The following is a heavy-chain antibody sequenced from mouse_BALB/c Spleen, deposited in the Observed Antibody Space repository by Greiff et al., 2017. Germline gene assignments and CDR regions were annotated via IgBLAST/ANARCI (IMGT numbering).Heavy chain of an antibody. D-gene: IGHD2-4*01. CDR3: TRDQNDYDAPWFAY. Sequence: DVKLVESGGGLVKPGGSLKLSCAASGFTFSSYTMSWVRQTPEKRLEWVATISSGGSYTYYPDSVKGRFTISRDNAKNTLYLQMSSLKSEDTAMYYCTRDQNDYDAPWFAYWGQGTLVTVSA. CDR2: ISSGGSYT. J-gene: IGHJ3*01. CDR1: GFTFSSYT. V-gene: IGHV5-6-4*01.